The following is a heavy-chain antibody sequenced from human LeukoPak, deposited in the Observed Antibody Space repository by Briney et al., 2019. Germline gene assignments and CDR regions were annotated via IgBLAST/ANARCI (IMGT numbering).Heavy chain of an antibody. V-gene: IGHV1-69*05. CDR1: GGTFSSYA. J-gene: IGHJ5*02. CDR3: ARVTGYSNWFDP. Sequence: SVKVSCKASGGTFSSYAISWVRQAPGHGLEWMGGIVPIFGTTNYAEKFKGRVTMTTDESTTIVYMELSSLRSEDTAVYYCARVTGYSNWFDPWGQGTLVTVSS. CDR2: IVPIFGTT. D-gene: IGHD4-11*01.